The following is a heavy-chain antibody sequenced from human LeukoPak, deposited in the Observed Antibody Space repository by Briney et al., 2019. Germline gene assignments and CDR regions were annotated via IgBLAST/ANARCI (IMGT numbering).Heavy chain of an antibody. Sequence: GGSLRLSCAASGFTFSSSAMSWVRQAPGKGLEWVSAISGGGGSTYYAGSVKGRFTISRDNSKNTLYLQMNSLRAEDTAVYYCAKEYGSGSYYYDYWGQGTLVTVSS. CDR2: ISGGGGST. V-gene: IGHV3-23*01. D-gene: IGHD3-10*01. CDR1: GFTFSSSA. J-gene: IGHJ4*02. CDR3: AKEYGSGSYYYDY.